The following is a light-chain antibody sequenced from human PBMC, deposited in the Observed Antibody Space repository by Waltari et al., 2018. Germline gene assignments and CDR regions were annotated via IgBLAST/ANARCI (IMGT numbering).Light chain of an antibody. CDR2: GAS. CDR1: QNINSN. V-gene: IGKV3D-15*01. CDR3: QQYNNWPPWT. Sequence: EIVMTQSPAPLSVSPGEGATPSCRASQNINSNLTWYQQQHARTPRLLIYGASTKAIGIPARFSGSGSATKFTLTISSLQSEDFALYYCQQYNNWPPWTFGQGTKVEIK. J-gene: IGKJ1*01.